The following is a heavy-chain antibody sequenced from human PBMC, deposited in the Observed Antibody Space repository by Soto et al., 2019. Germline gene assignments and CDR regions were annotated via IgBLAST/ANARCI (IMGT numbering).Heavy chain of an antibody. Sequence: GGSLRLSCAASGFTFSSYAMHWVRQAPGKGLEWVAVISYDGSNKYYADSVKGRFTISRDNSKNTLYLQMNSLRAEDTAVYYCARDVSRGWYGPIHYWGQGTLVSVSS. D-gene: IGHD6-19*01. V-gene: IGHV3-30-3*01. CDR1: GFTFSSYA. J-gene: IGHJ4*02. CDR3: ARDVSRGWYGPIHY. CDR2: ISYDGSNK.